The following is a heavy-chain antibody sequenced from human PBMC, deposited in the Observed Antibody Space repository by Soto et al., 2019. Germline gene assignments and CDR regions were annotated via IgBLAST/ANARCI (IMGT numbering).Heavy chain of an antibody. D-gene: IGHD3-9*01. CDR2: IYYSGST. CDR3: ARDPYNDISPGYFQVPV. Sequence: SETLSLTCTVSGGSISSYYWSWIRQPPGKGLEWIGYIYYSGSTNYNPSLKSRGTISVDTSKDQFSLKLSSVTAADTAVYYCARDPYNDISPGYFQVPVWGQGPLVPVSP. CDR1: GGSISSYY. V-gene: IGHV4-59*01. J-gene: IGHJ4*02.